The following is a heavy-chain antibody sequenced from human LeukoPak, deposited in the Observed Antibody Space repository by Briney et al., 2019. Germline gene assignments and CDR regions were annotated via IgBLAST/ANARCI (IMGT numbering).Heavy chain of an antibody. Sequence: GGSLRLSCAASGFTFSTYAMNWVRQAPGKGLEWVAVISYDGRQNYYADSVKGRFTISRDNSKNTLYLQMNSLRAEDTAVYYCARSGRYDILDTGSDYWGQGTLVTVSS. J-gene: IGHJ4*02. CDR3: ARSGRYDILDTGSDY. CDR1: GFTFSTYA. CDR2: ISYDGRQN. D-gene: IGHD3-9*01. V-gene: IGHV3-30*04.